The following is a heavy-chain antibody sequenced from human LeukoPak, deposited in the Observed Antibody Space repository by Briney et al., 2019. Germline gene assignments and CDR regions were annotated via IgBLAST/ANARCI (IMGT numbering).Heavy chain of an antibody. CDR3: AKAASGNWIDVSDY. CDR1: GFTFSTYA. J-gene: IGHJ4*02. CDR2: ISGRGVST. V-gene: IGHV3-23*01. Sequence: GGSLRLSCAASGFTFSTYAMSWVRQAPGKGLEWVSAISGRGVSTSYADSVRGRFTISRDNSKNTLYLQMNSLRAEDTAVYYCAKAASGNWIDVSDYSGQGTLVTVSS. D-gene: IGHD1-20*01.